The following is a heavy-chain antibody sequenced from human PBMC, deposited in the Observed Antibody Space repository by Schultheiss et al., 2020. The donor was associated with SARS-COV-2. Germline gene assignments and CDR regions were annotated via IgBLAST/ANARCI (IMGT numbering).Heavy chain of an antibody. Sequence: SETLSLTCTVSGGSISSYYWSWIRQPPGKGLEWIGYIYYSGSTYYNPSLKSRVTISVDTSKNQFSLKLSSVTAADTAVYYCARLDAGSVDYWGQGTLVTVSS. D-gene: IGHD2-2*01. CDR2: IYYSGST. CDR3: ARLDAGSVDY. CDR1: GGSISSYY. J-gene: IGHJ4*02. V-gene: IGHV4-59*08.